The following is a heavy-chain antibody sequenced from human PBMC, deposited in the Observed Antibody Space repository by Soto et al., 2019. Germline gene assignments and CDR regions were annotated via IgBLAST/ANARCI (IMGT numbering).Heavy chain of an antibody. J-gene: IGHJ4*02. CDR3: AKDPDVLRFLECPDY. D-gene: IGHD3-3*01. CDR2: ISYDGSNK. CDR1: GFTFSSYG. V-gene: IGHV3-30*18. Sequence: GGSLRLSCAASGFTFSSYGMHWVRQAPGKGLEWVAVISYDGSNKYYADSVKGRFTISRDNSKNTLYLQMNSLRAEDTAVYYCAKDPDVLRFLECPDYWGQGTLVTVS.